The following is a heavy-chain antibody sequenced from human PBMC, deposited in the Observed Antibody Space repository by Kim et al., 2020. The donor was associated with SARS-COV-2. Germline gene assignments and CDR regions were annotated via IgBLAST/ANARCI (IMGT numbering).Heavy chain of an antibody. CDR3: ARGSVAVASSFDY. D-gene: IGHD5-12*01. Sequence: DYAVSLKGRLTINPDTSRNQFSLQLNSVTPEDTAVYYCARGSVAVASSFDYCGQGTLVTVSS. J-gene: IGHJ4*02. V-gene: IGHV6-1*01.